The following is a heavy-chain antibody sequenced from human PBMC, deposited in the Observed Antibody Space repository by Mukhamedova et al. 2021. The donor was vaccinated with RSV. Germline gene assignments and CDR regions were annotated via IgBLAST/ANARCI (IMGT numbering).Heavy chain of an antibody. CDR3: ARNTIFGVVIISDYGMDV. J-gene: IGHJ6*02. V-gene: IGHV3-21*01. Sequence: GKGLEWVSSISSSSSYIYYADSVKGRFTISRDNAKNSLYLQMNSLRAEDTAVYYCARNTIFGVVIISDYGMDVWGQGTTFTVSS. CDR2: ISSSSSYI. D-gene: IGHD3-3*01.